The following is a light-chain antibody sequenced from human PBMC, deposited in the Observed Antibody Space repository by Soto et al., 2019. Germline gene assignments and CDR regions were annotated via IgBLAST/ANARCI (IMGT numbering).Light chain of an antibody. CDR3: QSYDSSLSVVG. J-gene: IGLJ2*01. CDR2: GNS. CDR1: SSNIGAGYD. Sequence: QSVLTQPPSVSGAPGRRVTISCTGSSSNIGAGYDVHWYQQLPGTAPKLLIYGNSNRPSGVPDRFSGSKSGTSASLAITGLQAEDEADYYCQSYDSSLSVVGFGGGTKVTVL. V-gene: IGLV1-40*01.